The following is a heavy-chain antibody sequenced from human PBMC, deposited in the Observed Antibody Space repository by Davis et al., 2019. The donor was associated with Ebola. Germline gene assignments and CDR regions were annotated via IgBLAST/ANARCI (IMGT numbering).Heavy chain of an antibody. CDR1: GFTFDDYA. CDR2: ISWNSGSI. J-gene: IGHJ4*02. D-gene: IGHD6-19*01. Sequence: PGGSLRLSCAASGFTFDDYAMHWVRQAPGKGLEWVSGISWNSGSIGYADSVKGRFTISRDNAKNSLYLQMNSLRAEDTALYYCAKDIGVAGTLGFDYWGQGTLVTVSS. V-gene: IGHV3-9*01. CDR3: AKDIGVAGTLGFDY.